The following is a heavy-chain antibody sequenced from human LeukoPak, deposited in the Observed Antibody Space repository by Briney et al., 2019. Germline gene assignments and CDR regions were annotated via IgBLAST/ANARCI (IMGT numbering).Heavy chain of an antibody. CDR1: GGSISSYY. V-gene: IGHV4-59*01. CDR2: IYYSGST. D-gene: IGHD4/OR15-4a*01. J-gene: IGHJ4*02. Sequence: SETLSLTCTVSGGSISSYYWSWIRQPPGKGLEWIGYIYYSGSTDYSPSLKSRVTISVDTSKNQFSLKLSSVTAADTAVYYCARMGAIAGASANPDYWGQGTLVTVSS. CDR3: ARMGAIAGASANPDY.